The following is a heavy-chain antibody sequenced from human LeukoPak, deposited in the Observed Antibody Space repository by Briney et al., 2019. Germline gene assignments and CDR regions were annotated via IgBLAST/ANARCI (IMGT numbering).Heavy chain of an antibody. V-gene: IGHV1-24*01. J-gene: IGHJ4*02. CDR2: FDPEDGET. CDR3: ATGVVAATRFDY. CDR1: GHTLTELS. Sequence: ASVKVSCKVSGHTLTELSMHWVRQAPGKGLEWMGGFDPEDGETIYAQKFQGRVTMTEDTSTDTAYMELSSLRSEDTAVYYCATGVVAATRFDYWGQGTLVTVSS. D-gene: IGHD2-15*01.